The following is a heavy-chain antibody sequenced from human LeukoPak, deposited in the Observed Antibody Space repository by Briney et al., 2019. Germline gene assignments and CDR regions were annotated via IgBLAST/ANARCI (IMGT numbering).Heavy chain of an antibody. D-gene: IGHD3-10*01. Sequence: SETLSLTCTVSGGSISSYYWSWIRQPAGKGLEWIGRIYTSGGTNYNPSLKSRVTISVDRSKNQFSLKLSSVTAADTAVYYCARGSSQPAGNAFDIWGQGTMVTVSS. CDR1: GGSISSYY. CDR3: ARGSSQPAGNAFDI. V-gene: IGHV4-4*07. J-gene: IGHJ3*02. CDR2: IYTSGGT.